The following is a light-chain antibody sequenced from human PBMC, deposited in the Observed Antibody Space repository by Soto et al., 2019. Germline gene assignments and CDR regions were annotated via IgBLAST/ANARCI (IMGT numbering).Light chain of an antibody. Sequence: QSVLTQPHSASGTPGQRVTISCSGRSSNLGSNYVFWYQHLPGTAPKLLIYMNNQRPSGVADRFSGSNSGTSASLAISGLRSEDETDYYCAAWDDGLRGVVFGGGTKLTVL. V-gene: IGLV1-47*01. J-gene: IGLJ2*01. CDR3: AAWDDGLRGVV. CDR1: SSNLGSNY. CDR2: MNN.